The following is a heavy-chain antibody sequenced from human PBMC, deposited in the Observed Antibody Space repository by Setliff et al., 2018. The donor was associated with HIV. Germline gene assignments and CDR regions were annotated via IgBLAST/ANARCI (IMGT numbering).Heavy chain of an antibody. Sequence: SETLSLTCTVSGGSISDYYWSWIRQPPGKGLEWIGYIYYSGSTTYNPSLESRVTISIDTSKNQFSLKLSSVTAADTAVYYCARQHYYDSSGRNLMDVWGKGTTVTVSS. CDR2: IYYSGST. V-gene: IGHV4-59*08. CDR3: ARQHYYDSSGRNLMDV. CDR1: GGSISDYY. D-gene: IGHD3-22*01. J-gene: IGHJ6*03.